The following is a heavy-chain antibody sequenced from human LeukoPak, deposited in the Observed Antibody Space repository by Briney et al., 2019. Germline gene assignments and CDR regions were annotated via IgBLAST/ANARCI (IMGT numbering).Heavy chain of an antibody. J-gene: IGHJ4*02. Sequence: PSETLPLTCAVSGGSFSGYYWSWIRQPPGKGLEWVGEINHSGSTNYNPSLKSRVTISVDTSKNRFSLKLTSLTAADTAVYYCASGRHPLSQQLLHIFYDYWGQGTLVTVSS. V-gene: IGHV4-34*01. CDR3: ASGRHPLSQQLLHIFYDY. D-gene: IGHD6-13*01. CDR1: GGSFSGYY. CDR2: INHSGST.